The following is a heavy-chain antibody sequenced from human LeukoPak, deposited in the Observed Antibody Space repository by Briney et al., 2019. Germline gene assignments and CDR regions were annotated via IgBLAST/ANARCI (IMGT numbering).Heavy chain of an antibody. V-gene: IGHV3-66*01. J-gene: IGHJ4*02. Sequence: GGSLRLSCTAFGFIVRRNHINWVRQAPGKGLEWVSITYSGDTTYYADSVKRRFIISRDDSKNTLSLQMNDLRVEDTAVYYCAREWPDSRNLDYWGRGALVTVSS. D-gene: IGHD1-14*01. CDR2: TYSGDTT. CDR3: AREWPDSRNLDY. CDR1: GFIVRRNH.